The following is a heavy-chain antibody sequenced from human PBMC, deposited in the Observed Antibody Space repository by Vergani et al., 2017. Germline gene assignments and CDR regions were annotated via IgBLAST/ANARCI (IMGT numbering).Heavy chain of an antibody. J-gene: IGHJ4*02. V-gene: IGHV3-30*02. CDR3: ARDSPEWIQLWVFDY. Sequence: QVQLVESGGGVVQPGGSLRLSCIASGFTFRIYGMHWVRQAPGKGLEWVAFIRYDGTKRFYGDSVKGRFTISRDNSQTTVFLQMNSLRAEDTAVYYCARDSPEWIQLWVFDYWGQGTLVTVSS. D-gene: IGHD5-18*01. CDR2: IRYDGTKR. CDR1: GFTFRIYG.